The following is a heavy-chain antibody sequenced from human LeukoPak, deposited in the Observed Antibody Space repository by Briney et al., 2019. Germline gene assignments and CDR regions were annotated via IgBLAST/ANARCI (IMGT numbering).Heavy chain of an antibody. V-gene: IGHV1-18*01. Sequence: GASVKVSCKASGYTFTSYGISWVRQAPGQGLEWMGWISAYNGNTNYAQKLQGRVTMTTDTSTSTAYMELRSLRSDDTAVYYCAIFSITGTTGQRRGYIWGQGTEVIVSS. CDR2: ISAYNGNT. J-gene: IGHJ3*02. D-gene: IGHD1-7*01. CDR1: GYTFTSYG. CDR3: AIFSITGTTGQRRGYI.